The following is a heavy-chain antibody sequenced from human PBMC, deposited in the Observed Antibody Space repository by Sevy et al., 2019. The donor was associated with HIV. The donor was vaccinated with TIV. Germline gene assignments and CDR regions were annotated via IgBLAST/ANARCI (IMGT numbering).Heavy chain of an antibody. J-gene: IGHJ4*02. CDR2: VSYGGRT. D-gene: IGHD3-22*01. Sequence: SETLSLTCTVSGGSIGSNSFYWGWIRQPPGKELEWIGTVSYGGRTYYNPSLRSRVTISVDASKKQFSLKLSSVTAAATAVYYCARQKVRSAYYYDTSGRQGKADFDSWGQGTLVTVSS. CDR1: GGSIGSNSFY. CDR3: ARQKVRSAYYYDTSGRQGKADFDS. V-gene: IGHV4-39*01.